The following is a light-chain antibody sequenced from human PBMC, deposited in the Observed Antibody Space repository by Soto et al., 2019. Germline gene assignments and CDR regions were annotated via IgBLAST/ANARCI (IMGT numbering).Light chain of an antibody. Sequence: EIVLTQSPGTLSSSPGERATLSCRASQSVSSYLAWYQQKPGQAPRLLTYDASNRATGIPARFSGSGSGTDFTLTISSLEPEDFAVYYCQQRSNWPRWTFGQGTKVDIK. CDR3: QQRSNWPRWT. CDR1: QSVSSY. J-gene: IGKJ1*01. CDR2: DAS. V-gene: IGKV3-11*01.